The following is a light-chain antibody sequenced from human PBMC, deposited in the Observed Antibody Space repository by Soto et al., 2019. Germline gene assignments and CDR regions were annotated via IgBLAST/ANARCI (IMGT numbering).Light chain of an antibody. V-gene: IGLV2-14*01. CDR3: SSYTSSGTRV. J-gene: IGLJ2*01. CDR1: NSDVGRYNY. CDR2: EVS. Sequence: QSALTQPASVSGSPGQSITISCTGTNSDVGRYNYVSWYQQHADKAPKLMIYEVSNRPSGISNRFSGSKSDTTASLTISGLQAEDEANYYCSSYTSSGTRVFGGGTKLTVL.